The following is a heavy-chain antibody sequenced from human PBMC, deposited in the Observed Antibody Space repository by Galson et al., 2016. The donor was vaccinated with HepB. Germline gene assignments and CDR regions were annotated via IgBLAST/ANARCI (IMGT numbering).Heavy chain of an antibody. CDR3: ARVPASTRFDY. CDR1: GGSISSYY. J-gene: IGHJ4*02. D-gene: IGHD3-3*02. Sequence: SETLSLTCTVSGGSISSYYWSWIRQPPGKGLEWIGYIYYSGSTNYNPSLKSRVTISVDTSKNQFSLKLNSVTAADTAVYYCARVPASTRFDYWGQGTLVTVSS. CDR2: IYYSGST. V-gene: IGHV4-59*12.